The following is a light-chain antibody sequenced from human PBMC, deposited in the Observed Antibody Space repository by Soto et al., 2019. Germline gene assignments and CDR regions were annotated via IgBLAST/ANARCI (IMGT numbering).Light chain of an antibody. V-gene: IGLV2-23*01. CDR2: EGS. CDR3: CSYAGSSTLV. J-gene: IGLJ2*01. CDR1: SSDVGSYNP. Sequence: QSALTQPASVSGSPGQSITISCTGTSSDVGSYNPVSWYQQHPGKAPKLMIYEGSKRPSGVSNRFSGSKSGNTASLTISGLQAEDEADYYCCSYAGSSTLVFGGGTQLTL.